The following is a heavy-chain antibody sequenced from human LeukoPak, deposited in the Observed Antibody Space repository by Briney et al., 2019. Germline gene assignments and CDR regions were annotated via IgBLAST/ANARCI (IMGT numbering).Heavy chain of an antibody. CDR1: GFTFSSYW. V-gene: IGHV3-7*01. CDR3: APPPIAATGN. CDR2: IRQDGSDK. Sequence: GGSLRLSCAASGFTFSSYWMSWVRQAPGKGLEWVANIRQDGSDKNYVDSVEGRFTISRDNAKRSLYLQMNSLRAEDTAVYYCAPPPIAATGNWGQGTLVTVSS. J-gene: IGHJ4*02. D-gene: IGHD6-13*01.